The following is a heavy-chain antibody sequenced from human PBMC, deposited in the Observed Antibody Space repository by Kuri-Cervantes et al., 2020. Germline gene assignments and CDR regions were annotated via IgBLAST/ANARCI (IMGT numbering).Heavy chain of an antibody. D-gene: IGHD6-19*01. J-gene: IGHJ4*02. CDR1: GFIFSSYG. V-gene: IGHV3-48*04. CDR2: ISSTTKTI. CDR3: ARIPQSSGWPFDY. Sequence: GGSLRLSCEASGFIFSSYGMTWVRQAPGKGLEWISYISSTTKTIYYTDSVRGRFTISRDNAKNSLYLQMNSLRVDDTAVYYCARIPQSSGWPFDYWGQGTLVTVSS.